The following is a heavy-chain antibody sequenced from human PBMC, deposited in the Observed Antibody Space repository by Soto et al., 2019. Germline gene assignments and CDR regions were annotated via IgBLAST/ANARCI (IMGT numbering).Heavy chain of an antibody. CDR1: GDSVSPNSAA. CDR3: TRDTGDYPYFDY. Sequence: PSQTLSLTCAISGDSVSPNSAAWNWIRQSPSRGLEWLGRTYYRSKWYIDYAVSVKSRIAINPDTSKNQFSLQLNSVTPEDTAVYYCTRDTGDYPYFDYWGQGTLVTVSS. V-gene: IGHV6-1*01. CDR2: TYYRSKWYI. D-gene: IGHD4-17*01. J-gene: IGHJ4*02.